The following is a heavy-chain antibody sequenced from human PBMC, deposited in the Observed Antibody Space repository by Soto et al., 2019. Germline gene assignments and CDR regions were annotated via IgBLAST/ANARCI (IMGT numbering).Heavy chain of an antibody. CDR3: AREGGYSGRY. CDR2: ISYDGSNK. V-gene: IGHV3-30-3*01. J-gene: IGHJ4*02. D-gene: IGHD5-12*01. CDR1: GFTFSSYA. Sequence: GSLRLSCAASGFTFSSYAMHWVRQAPGKGLEWVAVISYDGSNKYYADSVKGRFTISRDNFKNTLYLQMNSLRAEDTAVYYCAREGGYSGRYWGQGTLVTVSS.